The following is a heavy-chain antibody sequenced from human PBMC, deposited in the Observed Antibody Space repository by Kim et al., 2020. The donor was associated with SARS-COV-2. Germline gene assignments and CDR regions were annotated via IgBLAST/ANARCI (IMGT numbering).Heavy chain of an antibody. V-gene: IGHV3-9*01. CDR1: GFTFGDYA. D-gene: IGHD4-17*01. CDR3: AKDTLRGDYFRNYYYGMDV. Sequence: GGSLRLSCAASGFTFGDYAMHWVRQAPGKGLEWVSGISWNSGSIGYADSVKGRFTISRDNAKNSLYLQMNSLRAEDTALYYCAKDTLRGDYFRNYYYGMDVWGQGTTVTVSS. J-gene: IGHJ6*02. CDR2: ISWNSGSI.